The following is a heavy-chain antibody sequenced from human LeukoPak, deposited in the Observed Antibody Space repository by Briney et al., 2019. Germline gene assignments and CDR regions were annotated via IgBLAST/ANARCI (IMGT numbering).Heavy chain of an antibody. V-gene: IGHV3-11*01. CDR2: ISSSGSTI. D-gene: IGHD6-13*01. Sequence: GGSLRLSCAASGFTFSDYYMSWIRQAPGKGLEWVSYISSSGSTIYYADSVKGRFTISRDHAKNSLYLQMNSLRAEDTAVYYCARRPRWGTAADDYWGQGTLVTVSS. J-gene: IGHJ4*02. CDR3: ARRPRWGTAADDY. CDR1: GFTFSDYY.